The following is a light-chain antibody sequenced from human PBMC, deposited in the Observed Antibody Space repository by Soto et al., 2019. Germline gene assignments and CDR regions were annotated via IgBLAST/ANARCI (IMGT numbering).Light chain of an antibody. CDR2: GAS. V-gene: IGKV1-33*01. CDR3: QQYNNVRIS. J-gene: IGKJ5*01. Sequence: DIQLTQSPSSLSVSAGDRVTITCQASQDIKNYINWYQQKSGKAPKLLISGASTLETGVPSRFSGSGSGTDFTFTISRLQPEDIATYYCQQYNNVRISFGQGTRLEIK. CDR1: QDIKNY.